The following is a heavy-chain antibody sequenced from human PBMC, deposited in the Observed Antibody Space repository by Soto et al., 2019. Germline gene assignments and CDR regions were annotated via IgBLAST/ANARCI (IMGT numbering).Heavy chain of an antibody. CDR3: ARDRKYNWNYGSFYYYYGMDV. CDR2: INAGNGNT. CDR1: GYTFTSYA. D-gene: IGHD1-7*01. J-gene: IGHJ6*02. V-gene: IGHV1-3*01. Sequence: ASVKVSCKASGYTFTSYAMHWVRQAPGQRLEWMGWINAGNGNTKYSQKFQGRVTITRDTSASTAYMELSSLRSEDTAVYYCARDRKYNWNYGSFYYYYGMDVWGQGTTATLS.